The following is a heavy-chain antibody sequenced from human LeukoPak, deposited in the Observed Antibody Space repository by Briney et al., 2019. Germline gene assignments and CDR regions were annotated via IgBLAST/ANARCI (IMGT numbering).Heavy chain of an antibody. D-gene: IGHD5-12*01. J-gene: IGHJ6*03. V-gene: IGHV1-18*01. Sequence: GASVKVSCKASGYTFTSYGISWVRQAPGQGLEWMGWISAYNGNTNYAQKLQGRVTMTTDTSTSTAYMKLRSLRSDDTAVYYCARGYSGGKGYYYYMDVWGKGTTVTVSS. CDR1: GYTFTSYG. CDR3: ARGYSGGKGYYYYMDV. CDR2: ISAYNGNT.